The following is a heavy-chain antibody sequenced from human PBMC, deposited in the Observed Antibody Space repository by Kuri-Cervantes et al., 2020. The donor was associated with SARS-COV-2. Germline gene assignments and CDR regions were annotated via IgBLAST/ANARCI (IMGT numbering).Heavy chain of an antibody. CDR2: ISYDGSNK. Sequence: GGSLRLSCAASGFTFSSYGMHWVRQAPGKGLEWVAAISYDGSNKYYADSVKGRFTISRDNSKNTLYLQMNSLRAEDTAVYYCAKEYSGSWGYGYWGQGTLVTVSS. CDR3: AKEYSGSWGYGY. J-gene: IGHJ4*02. CDR1: GFTFSSYG. V-gene: IGHV3-30*18. D-gene: IGHD1-26*01.